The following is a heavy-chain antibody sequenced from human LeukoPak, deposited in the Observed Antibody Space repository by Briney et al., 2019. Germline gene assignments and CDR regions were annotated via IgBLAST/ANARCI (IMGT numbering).Heavy chain of an antibody. D-gene: IGHD1-1*01. Sequence: CVSPFCAASGFSFEAYGIYWVRQDPGEGMGWVTVITWTIHDMAYALSVEDPLTTSRNNATLCLYLQINSLTIEELSFYYCTRVTSWRTGFDYWGHRTLVTVSS. V-gene: IGHV3-9*03. CDR3: TRVTSWRTGFDY. CDR2: ITWTIHDM. CDR1: GFSFEAYG. J-gene: IGHJ4*01.